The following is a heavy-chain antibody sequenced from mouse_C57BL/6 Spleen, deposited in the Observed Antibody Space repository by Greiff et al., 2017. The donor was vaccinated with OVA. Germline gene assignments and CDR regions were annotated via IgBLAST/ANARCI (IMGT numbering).Heavy chain of an antibody. V-gene: IGHV3-6*01. CDR3: ARDYGY. CDR1: GYSITRGYY. J-gene: IGHJ2*01. CDR2: ISYDGRN. Sequence: ESGPGLVKPSQSLSLTCSVPGYSITRGYYWNWIRPFPGNTLDWMGYISYDGRNNYNPSLKNRISITRDTSKNQCFLKVNAVTTEDTATYYCARDYGYWGQGTTLTGSS. D-gene: IGHD1-1*01.